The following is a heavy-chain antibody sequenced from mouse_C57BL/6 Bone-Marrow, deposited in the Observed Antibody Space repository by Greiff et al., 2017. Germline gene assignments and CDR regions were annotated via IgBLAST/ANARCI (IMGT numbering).Heavy chain of an antibody. Sequence: VQLQQPGAELVKPGASVKLSCKASGYTFTSYWMHWVKQRPGQGLEWIGMIHPNSGSTNYNEKFKSKPTLTVDKSSSTAYMQLSSLTSEDSAVYYCARQRWLLLYYFDYWGQGTTLTVSS. V-gene: IGHV1-64*01. CDR2: IHPNSGST. CDR1: GYTFTSYW. CDR3: ARQRWLLLYYFDY. J-gene: IGHJ2*01. D-gene: IGHD2-3*01.